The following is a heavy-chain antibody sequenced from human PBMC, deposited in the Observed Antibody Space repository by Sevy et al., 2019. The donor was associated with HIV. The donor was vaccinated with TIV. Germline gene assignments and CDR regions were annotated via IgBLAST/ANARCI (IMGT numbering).Heavy chain of an antibody. CDR1: GYTFTSYY. Sequence: ASVKVSCKASGYTFTSYYMHWVRQAPGQGLEWMGIINPSGGGTSYAQKFQGRVTMTRDTSTSTVYMELSSLRSEDTAVYYCARDSDNYDILTGYYPFDYWGQGTLVTVSS. CDR3: ARDSDNYDILTGYYPFDY. V-gene: IGHV1-46*01. CDR2: INPSGGGT. D-gene: IGHD3-9*01. J-gene: IGHJ4*02.